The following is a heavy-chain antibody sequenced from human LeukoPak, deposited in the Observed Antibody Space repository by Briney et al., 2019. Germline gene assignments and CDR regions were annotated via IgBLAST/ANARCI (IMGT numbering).Heavy chain of an antibody. CDR1: GGSISTYY. V-gene: IGHV4-4*09. J-gene: IGHJ4*02. Sequence: SETLSLMCTVSGGSISTYYWSWIRRPPGKGLEWIAYIHASGPTNYNPTLKSRITISVDTSKNQFSRKLSSVTAADTAVYYCARHDAGIAARPFDNWGQGPLVTVSS. D-gene: IGHD6-6*01. CDR2: IHASGPT. CDR3: ARHDAGIAARPFDN.